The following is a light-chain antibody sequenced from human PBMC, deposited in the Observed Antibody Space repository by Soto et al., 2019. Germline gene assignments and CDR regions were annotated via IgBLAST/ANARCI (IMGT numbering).Light chain of an antibody. J-gene: IGKJ2*02. Sequence: DIQMTQSPSSLSASVGDRVTITCRASQSISSYLNWYRQKPGKAPKLLIYAASSLQSGVPSRFSGSGSGTDFPLTISSLQPEDFATYYCQQSYSTPRTFGQGTKLEIK. V-gene: IGKV1-39*01. CDR3: QQSYSTPRT. CDR2: AAS. CDR1: QSISSY.